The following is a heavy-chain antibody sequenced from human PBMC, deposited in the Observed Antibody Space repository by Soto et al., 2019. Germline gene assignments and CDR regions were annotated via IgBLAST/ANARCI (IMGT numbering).Heavy chain of an antibody. V-gene: IGHV3-23*01. Sequence: GGALRLSCAASVFTFSSYAMSWVRQAPKKGLEWDSAINGSGGSTYYADSVKGRFTISRDNSKNTLYLQMNSLRAEDTAVYYCAKDPGHYDILTGYYIPCYFDYWGQGTLVTVSS. CDR2: INGSGGST. D-gene: IGHD3-9*01. CDR1: VFTFSSYA. CDR3: AKDPGHYDILTGYYIPCYFDY. J-gene: IGHJ4*02.